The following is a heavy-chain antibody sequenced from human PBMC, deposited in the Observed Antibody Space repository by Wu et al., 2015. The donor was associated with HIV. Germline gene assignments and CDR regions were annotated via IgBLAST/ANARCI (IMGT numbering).Heavy chain of an antibody. V-gene: IGHV1-2*02. CDR1: GYTFTGYY. J-gene: IGHJ6*03. CDR2: INPNSGGT. D-gene: IGHD1-14*01. Sequence: QVQLVQSGAEVKKPGASVKVSCKASGYTFTGYYMHWVRQAPGQGLEWMGWINPNSGGTNYAQKFQGRVTMTRDTSISTAYMELSRLRSDDTAVYYCARDAIARLLTFYYYMDVWGKGTTVTVSS. CDR3: ARDAIARLLTFYYYMDV.